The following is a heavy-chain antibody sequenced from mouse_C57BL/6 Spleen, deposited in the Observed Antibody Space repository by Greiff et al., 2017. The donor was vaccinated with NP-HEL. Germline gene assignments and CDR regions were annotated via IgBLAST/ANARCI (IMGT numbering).Heavy chain of an antibody. CDR1: GYTFTSYW. Sequence: QVQLQQPGTELVKPGASVKLSCKASGYTFTSYWMHWVKQRPGQGLEWIGNINPSNGGTNYNEKFKSKATLTVDKSSSTAYMQLSSLTSEDSAVYYGARLEAATVVRGNYAMDYWGQGTSVTVSS. D-gene: IGHD1-1*01. CDR3: ARLEAATVVRGNYAMDY. J-gene: IGHJ4*01. CDR2: INPSNGGT. V-gene: IGHV1-53*01.